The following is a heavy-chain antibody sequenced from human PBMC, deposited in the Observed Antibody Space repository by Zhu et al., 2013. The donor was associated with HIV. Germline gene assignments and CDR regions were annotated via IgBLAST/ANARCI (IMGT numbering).Heavy chain of an antibody. D-gene: IGHD2-15*01. CDR1: GYTFTSYG. Sequence: QVQLVQSGAGVKKPGASMKVSCKASGYTFTSYGISWMRQATGHGLEWMGWVNPITDNAGYAQKFQGRVSITRNTSTSTVYMELSSLRSDDTAVYYCARMDKGSCSAMACPDWFDPWGQGTLVTVSS. V-gene: IGHV1-8*01. J-gene: IGHJ5*02. CDR3: ARMDKGSCSAMACPDWFDP. CDR2: VNPITDNA.